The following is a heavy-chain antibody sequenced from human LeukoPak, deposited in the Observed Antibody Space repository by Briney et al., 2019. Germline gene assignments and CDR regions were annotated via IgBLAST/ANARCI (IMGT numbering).Heavy chain of an antibody. V-gene: IGHV4-39*07. Sequence: SETLSLTCTVSGGSISSSKYYWGWIRQPPGKGLEWIGSIYYSGSAYYNPSLKSRVTISVDTSKNQFSLKLTSVTAADTAVYYCARWYWARLGPRYFDLWGRGTLVTVSS. J-gene: IGHJ2*01. CDR3: ARWYWARLGPRYFDL. CDR2: IYYSGSA. CDR1: GGSISSSKYY. D-gene: IGHD3-16*01.